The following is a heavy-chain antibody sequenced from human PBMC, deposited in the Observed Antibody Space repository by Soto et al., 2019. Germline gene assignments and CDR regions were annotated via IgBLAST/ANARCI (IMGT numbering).Heavy chain of an antibody. CDR3: LNIPHS. CDR1: GGTFSSYT. CDR2: IIPILGIA. Sequence: QVQLVQSGAEVKKPGSSVKVSCKASGGTFSSYTITCVRQAPGQGLEWMGRIIPILGIANYAQKFQGRVTTTADKSTGTAYIELSSLRSEETAVYYCLNIPHSWGQGTLVTVSS. V-gene: IGHV1-69*02. J-gene: IGHJ4*02.